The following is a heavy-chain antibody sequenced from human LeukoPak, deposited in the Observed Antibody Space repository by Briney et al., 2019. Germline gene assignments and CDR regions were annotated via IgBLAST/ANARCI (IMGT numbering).Heavy chain of an antibody. CDR1: GFTFSSYS. J-gene: IGHJ5*02. D-gene: IGHD1-26*01. CDR3: ASGELLPTRFDP. V-gene: IGHV3-21*01. CDR2: ISSSSYI. Sequence: PGGSLRLSCAASGFTFSSYSMNWVRQAPGKGLEWVSSISSSSYIYYADSGKGRFTISRDNAKNSLYLQMNSLRAEDTAVYYCASGELLPTRFDPWGQGTLVTVSS.